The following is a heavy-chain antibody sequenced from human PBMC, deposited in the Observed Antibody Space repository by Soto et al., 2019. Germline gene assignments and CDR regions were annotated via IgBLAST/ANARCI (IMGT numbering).Heavy chain of an antibody. CDR3: ARGPVGRWLQSRHFMKMYYFDY. D-gene: IGHD3-3*02. V-gene: IGHV4-34*01. CDR1: GGSFSDFY. J-gene: IGHJ4*02. CDR2: INHSGST. Sequence: SETLSLTCAVYGGSFSDFYWSRISQPPGKGLEWIGEINHSGSTNYNPSLKSRVTISVDTSKNQFSLKLSSVTAADTAVYYCARGPVGRWLQSRHFMKMYYFDYWGQGTLVTVSS.